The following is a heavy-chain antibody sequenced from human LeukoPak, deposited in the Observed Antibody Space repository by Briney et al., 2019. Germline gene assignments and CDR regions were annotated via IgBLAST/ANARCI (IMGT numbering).Heavy chain of an antibody. CDR1: GGTFSSYA. CDR3: ARWSGPVIGRYYFDY. CDR2: IIPIFGTA. Sequence: GASVKVSCKASGGTFSSYAISWVRQAPGQGLEWMGGIIPIFGTANYAQKFQGRLTSTTDESTSTAYMELSSLRSEDTAVYYCARWSGPVIGRYYFDYWGQGTLVTVSS. V-gene: IGHV1-69*05. J-gene: IGHJ4*02. D-gene: IGHD3-3*01.